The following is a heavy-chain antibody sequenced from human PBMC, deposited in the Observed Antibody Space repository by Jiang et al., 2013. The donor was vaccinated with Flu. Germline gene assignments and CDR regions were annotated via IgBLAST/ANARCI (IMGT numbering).Heavy chain of an antibody. CDR3: ARTYYYDSSGLGY. Sequence: YTFTSYYMHWARQAPGQGLEWMGIINPSGGSTSYAQKFQGRVTMTRDTSTSTVYMELSSLRSEDTAVYYCARTYYYDSSGLGYWGQGTLVTVSS. CDR2: INPSGGST. CDR1: YTFTSYY. J-gene: IGHJ4*02. D-gene: IGHD3-22*01. V-gene: IGHV1-46*01.